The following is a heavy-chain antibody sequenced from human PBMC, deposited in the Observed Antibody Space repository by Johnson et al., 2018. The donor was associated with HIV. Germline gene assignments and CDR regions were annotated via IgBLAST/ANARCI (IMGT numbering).Heavy chain of an antibody. V-gene: IGHV3-53*01. J-gene: IGHJ3*02. CDR2: IYSGGST. CDR1: GFTVSSHS. Sequence: VQLVESGGDLIQPGGSLRLSCAASGFTVSSHSMTWVRQAPGKGLEWVSVIYSGGSTYYADSVKGRFTISRDNSKNTLYLQMNSLRAEDTAVYYCAREMAATNAWALDIWGQGTMVTVSS. D-gene: IGHD5-24*01. CDR3: AREMAATNAWALDI.